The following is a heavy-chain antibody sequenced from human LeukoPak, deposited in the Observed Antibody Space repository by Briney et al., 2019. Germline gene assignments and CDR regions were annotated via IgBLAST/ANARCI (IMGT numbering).Heavy chain of an antibody. J-gene: IGHJ3*02. V-gene: IGHV1-18*04. D-gene: IGHD2-2*01. CDR3: ARDRVRRSGTGGAFDI. CDR2: ISGYNGNT. CDR1: GYTFTGYY. Sequence: ASVKVSCKASGYTFTGYYMHWVRQAPGQGPEWMGWISGYNGNTNYAQKFQGRVTMTTDPSTSTAYMELRSLRSDDTAVYYCARDRVRRSGTGGAFDIWGQGTMVTVSS.